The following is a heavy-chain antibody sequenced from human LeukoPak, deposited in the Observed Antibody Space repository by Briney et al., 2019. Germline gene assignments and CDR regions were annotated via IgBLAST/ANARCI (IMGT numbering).Heavy chain of an antibody. CDR2: ISGSGGST. V-gene: IGHV3-23*01. Sequence: GGSLRLSCAASGFAFSSYAMSWVRQAPGKGLEWVSAISGSGGSTYYADSVKGRFTISRDNSKNTLYLQMNSLRAEDTAVYYCAKGQSRRTPYSITGTLGAFDIWGQGTMVTVSS. CDR1: GFAFSSYA. D-gene: IGHD1-14*01. J-gene: IGHJ3*02. CDR3: AKGQSRRTPYSITGTLGAFDI.